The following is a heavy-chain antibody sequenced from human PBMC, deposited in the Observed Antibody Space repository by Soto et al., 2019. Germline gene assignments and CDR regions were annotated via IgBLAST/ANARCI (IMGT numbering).Heavy chain of an antibody. V-gene: IGHV5-10-1*01. J-gene: IGHJ6*02. Sequence: GESLKISCKGSGYSFTSYWISRVRQMPGKGLEWMGRIDPSDSYTNYSPSFQGHVTISADKSISTAYLQWSSLKASDTAMYYCARQLHYGDYVGYYYYGMDVWGQGTTVTVSS. D-gene: IGHD4-17*01. CDR1: GYSFTSYW. CDR2: IDPSDSYT. CDR3: ARQLHYGDYVGYYYYGMDV.